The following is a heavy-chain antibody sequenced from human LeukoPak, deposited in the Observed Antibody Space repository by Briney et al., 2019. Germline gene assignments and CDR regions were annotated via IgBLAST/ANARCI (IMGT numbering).Heavy chain of an antibody. D-gene: IGHD3-16*02. CDR3: ARDYVWGSYRHSTYVDY. V-gene: IGHV1-46*01. CDR2: INPSGGST. J-gene: IGHJ4*02. CDR1: GYTFTSYY. Sequence: GCSVKVSCKASGYTFTSYYMHWVRQAPGQGLEWMGIINPSGGSTSYAQKFQGRVTMTRDTSTSTVYMELSSLRSEDKAVYYCARDYVWGSYRHSTYVDYWGSGTLVTVSS.